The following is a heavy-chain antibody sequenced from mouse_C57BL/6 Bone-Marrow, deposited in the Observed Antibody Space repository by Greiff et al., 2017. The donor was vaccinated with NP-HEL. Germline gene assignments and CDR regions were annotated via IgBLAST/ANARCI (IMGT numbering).Heavy chain of an antibody. V-gene: IGHV1-54*01. J-gene: IGHJ2*01. CDR1: GYAFTNYL. CDR2: INPGSGGT. Sequence: VQLQQSGAELVRPGTSVKVSCKASGYAFTNYLIEWVKQRPGQGLEWIGVINPGSGGTNYNEKFKGKATLTADKSSSTAYMQLSSLTAEDSAVYFCARCHFDYWGKGTTLTVSS. CDR3: ARCHFDY.